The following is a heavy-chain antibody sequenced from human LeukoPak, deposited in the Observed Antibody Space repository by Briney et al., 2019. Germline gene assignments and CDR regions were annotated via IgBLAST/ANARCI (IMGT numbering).Heavy chain of an antibody. CDR3: AREGYYGSGSYRGGWFDP. CDR1: GFTFSDYY. CDR2: ISSSSSYT. V-gene: IGHV3-11*06. J-gene: IGHJ5*02. Sequence: GGSLRLSCAASGFTFSDYYMSWIRQAPGKGLGWVSYISSSSSYTNYADSVKGRFTISRDNAKNSLYLQMNSLRAEDTAVYYCAREGYYGSGSYRGGWFDPWGQGTLVTVSS. D-gene: IGHD3-10*01.